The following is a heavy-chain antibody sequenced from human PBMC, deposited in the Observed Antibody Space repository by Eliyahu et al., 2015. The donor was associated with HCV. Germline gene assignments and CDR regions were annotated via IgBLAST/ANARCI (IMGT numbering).Heavy chain of an antibody. CDR1: GFTFTSSA. Sequence: QMQLVQSGPEVKKPGTSVKVSCKASGFTFTSSAVQWVRQARGQRLEWIGWIVVGSGNTNYAQKFQERVTITRDMSTSTAYMELSSLRSEDTAVYYCAADDIVVVPAAGTQYFQHWGQGTLVTVSS. CDR3: AADDIVVVPAAGTQYFQH. CDR2: IVVGSGNT. J-gene: IGHJ1*01. V-gene: IGHV1-58*01. D-gene: IGHD2-2*01.